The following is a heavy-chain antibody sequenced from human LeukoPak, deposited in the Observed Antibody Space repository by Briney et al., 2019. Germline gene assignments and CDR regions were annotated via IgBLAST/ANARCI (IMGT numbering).Heavy chain of an antibody. CDR2: ISSTGDNT. D-gene: IGHD3-22*01. CDR1: GLTFNNYA. Sequence: GGSLRLSCAASGLTFNNYAMNWVRQAPGKGLEWVSGISSTGDNTYYADSVKGRFTISRDNSNNTLYLQMNSLRAEDTAVYYCARTLNYYDSSAFGYWGQGTLVTVSS. J-gene: IGHJ4*02. V-gene: IGHV3-23*01. CDR3: ARTLNYYDSSAFGY.